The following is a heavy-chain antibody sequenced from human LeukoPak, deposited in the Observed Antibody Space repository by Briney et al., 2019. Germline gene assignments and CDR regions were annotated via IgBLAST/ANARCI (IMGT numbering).Heavy chain of an antibody. CDR1: GYTFTDYY. J-gene: IGHJ6*03. V-gene: IGHV1-69-2*01. D-gene: IGHD2/OR15-2a*01. Sequence: APVKVSXKVSGYTFTDYYMHWVQQAPGKGLEWMGLVDPEDGETIYAEKFQSRVTITADTSTDTAYMELSSLRSEDTAVYYCATLNPDSTYYYYMDVWGKGTTVTVSS. CDR3: ATLNPDSTYYYYMDV. CDR2: VDPEDGET.